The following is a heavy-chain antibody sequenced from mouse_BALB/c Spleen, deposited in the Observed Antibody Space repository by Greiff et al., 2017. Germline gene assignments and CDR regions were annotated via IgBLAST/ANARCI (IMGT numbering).Heavy chain of an antibody. J-gene: IGHJ3*01. V-gene: IGHV5-12-1*01. CDR2: ISSGGGST. Sequence: EVKLMESGGGLVKPGGSLKLSCAASGFAFSSYDMSWVRQTPEKRLEWVAYISSGGGSTYYPDTVKGRFTISRDNAKNTLYLQMSSLKSEDTAMYYCARHVDDDDGFAYWGQGTLVTVSA. CDR1: GFAFSSYD. CDR3: ARHVDDDDGFAY. D-gene: IGHD2-4*01.